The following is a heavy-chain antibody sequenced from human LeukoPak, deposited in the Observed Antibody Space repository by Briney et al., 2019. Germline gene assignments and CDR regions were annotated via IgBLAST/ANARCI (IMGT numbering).Heavy chain of an antibody. CDR1: GFSFSTYT. CDR2: IWNNGNNR. Sequence: GGSLRLSCAASGFSFSTYTMNWVRQAPGKGLEWVAVIWNNGNNRYADSVRGRFTISRDDSKSTLYLQMDSLRVDDTAVYFCARDSVGIPTDFDFWGQGTLVTVSS. J-gene: IGHJ4*02. CDR3: ARDSVGIPTDFDF. D-gene: IGHD1-26*01. V-gene: IGHV3-33*08.